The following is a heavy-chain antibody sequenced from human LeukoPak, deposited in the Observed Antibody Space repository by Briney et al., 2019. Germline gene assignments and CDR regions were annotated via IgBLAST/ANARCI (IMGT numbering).Heavy chain of an antibody. Sequence: SVKFSCKASVYTFTGYYMHWVRQAPGQGREWMGWINPNSGGTNYAQKCQGWVTMTRDTSSSTAYIGLSRLRYDDTPVYYCARVRRYYYGLRAFEPWGQGTLVTVSS. CDR3: ARVRRYYYGLRAFEP. V-gene: IGHV1-2*04. D-gene: IGHD3-10*01. CDR1: VYTFTGYY. CDR2: INPNSGGT. J-gene: IGHJ4*02.